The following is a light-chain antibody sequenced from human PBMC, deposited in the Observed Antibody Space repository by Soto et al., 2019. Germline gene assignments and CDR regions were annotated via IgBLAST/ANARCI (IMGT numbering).Light chain of an antibody. V-gene: IGKV2-28*01. Sequence: DIVMTQSPLSLPVTPGEPASISCRSSQSLLHSSGRYYLDWYLQKPGQSPQLLNYLGSHRASGVPDRFSGSGSGTDFTLTISRVEAEDVGIYYCIQALQTPFAFGGGTRVEIK. J-gene: IGKJ4*01. CDR3: IQALQTPFA. CDR1: QSLLHSSGRYY. CDR2: LGS.